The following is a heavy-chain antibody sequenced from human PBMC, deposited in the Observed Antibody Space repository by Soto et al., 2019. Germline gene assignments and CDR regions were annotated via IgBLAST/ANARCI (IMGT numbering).Heavy chain of an antibody. CDR3: ARGGREITRHLDY. V-gene: IGHV3-21*01. Sequence: EVQLGESGGDLVKPGGSLRLSCADSGFTFSSYSMNWVRQAPGKRLAWVSAISSSSAYIFYADSVKGRFTVSRDNAKNSLYLQMNRLSADDTAVYYCARGGREITRHLDYWGQGTLVTVSS. D-gene: IGHD3-10*01. J-gene: IGHJ4*02. CDR2: ISSSSAYI. CDR1: GFTFSSYS.